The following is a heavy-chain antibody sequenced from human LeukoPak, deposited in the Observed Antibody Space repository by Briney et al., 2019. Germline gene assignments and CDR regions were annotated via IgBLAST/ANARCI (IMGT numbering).Heavy chain of an antibody. D-gene: IGHD3-10*01. CDR3: AKDFPYGSGSYGGHDFDH. CDR2: ISGSGGST. J-gene: IGHJ4*02. Sequence: GGSLRLSCAASGFTFSSYAMNWVRQAPGKGLEWVSAISGSGGSTYYADSVKGRFTISRDNSKNTLYLQMNSLRAEDTAVYYCAKDFPYGSGSYGGHDFDHWGQGTLVTVSS. CDR1: GFTFSSYA. V-gene: IGHV3-23*01.